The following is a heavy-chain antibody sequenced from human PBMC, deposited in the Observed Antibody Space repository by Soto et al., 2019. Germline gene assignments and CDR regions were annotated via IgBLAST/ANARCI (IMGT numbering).Heavy chain of an antibody. J-gene: IGHJ4*02. V-gene: IGHV4-31*03. D-gene: IGHD3-3*01. Sequence: TSETLSLTCTVSGGSISSGGYYWSWIRQHPGKGLEWIGYIYYSGSTYYNPSLKSRVTISVDTSKNQFSLKLSSVTAADTAVYYCARAPTDDFWSGYYTLPFDFWGQGTLVTVSS. CDR2: IYYSGST. CDR3: ARAPTDDFWSGYYTLPFDF. CDR1: GGSISSGGYY.